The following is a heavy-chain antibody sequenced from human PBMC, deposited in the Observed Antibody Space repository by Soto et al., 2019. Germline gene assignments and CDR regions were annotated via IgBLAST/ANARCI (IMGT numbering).Heavy chain of an antibody. J-gene: IGHJ4*02. Sequence: QLQLQESGPGLVKPSETLSLTCTVSGGSISSSSYYWGWIRQPPGKGLEWIGSIYYSGSTYYNPSLKSRVTISVDTSKNQFSLKLSSVTAADTAVYYCARLETNLSIAARCWGQGTLVTVSS. V-gene: IGHV4-39*01. D-gene: IGHD6-6*01. CDR1: GGSISSSSYY. CDR3: ARLETNLSIAARC. CDR2: IYYSGST.